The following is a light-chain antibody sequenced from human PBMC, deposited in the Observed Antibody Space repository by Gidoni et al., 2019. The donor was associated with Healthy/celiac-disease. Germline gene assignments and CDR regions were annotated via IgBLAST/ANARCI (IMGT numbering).Light chain of an antibody. CDR2: AAS. CDR3: QQSYSTSWT. V-gene: IGKV1-39*01. J-gene: IGKJ1*01. Sequence: DIQMTKSPSSLSASVRDRVTLTCRASQSISSYLNWYQQKPGIAPTLLIYAASSLQSGVPSRFSGSGSATDFTLTISCLQPEDFATYYCQQSYSTSWTFGQGTKVEIK. CDR1: QSISSY.